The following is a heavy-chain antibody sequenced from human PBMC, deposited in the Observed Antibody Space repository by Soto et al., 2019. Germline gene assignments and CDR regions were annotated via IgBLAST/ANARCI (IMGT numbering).Heavy chain of an antibody. D-gene: IGHD3-22*01. CDR3: ARDLAHDSSG. CDR1: GFTFSSYS. V-gene: IGHV3-48*01. J-gene: IGHJ4*02. Sequence: GGSLRLSCAASGFTFSSYSMNWVRQAPGKGLEWVSYISSSSSTINYAESVKGRFTISRDNAKNSLYLQMNSLRAEDTAVYYCARDLAHDSSGWGQETLVTVPS. CDR2: ISSSSSTI.